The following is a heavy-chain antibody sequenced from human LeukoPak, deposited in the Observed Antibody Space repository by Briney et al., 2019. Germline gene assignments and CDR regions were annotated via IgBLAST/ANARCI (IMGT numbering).Heavy chain of an antibody. Sequence: SETLSLTCTVSGSLADSYWSWIRQPAGGGLEWIGRIYTTGRTDYKPSLKSRVSMSIDTSKNQFFLKVNSVTAADTAEYYCAMGGHGDWDYWGQGTLVIVSS. J-gene: IGHJ4*02. CDR3: AMGGHGDWDY. CDR1: GSLADSY. CDR2: IYTTGRT. V-gene: IGHV4-4*07. D-gene: IGHD3-10*01.